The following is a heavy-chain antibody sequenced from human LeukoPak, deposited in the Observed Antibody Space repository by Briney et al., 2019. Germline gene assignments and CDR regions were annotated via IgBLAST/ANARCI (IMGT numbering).Heavy chain of an antibody. V-gene: IGHV1-69*13. Sequence: GASVKVSCKASGGTFSSYAISWVRQAPGQGLEWMGGIIPIFGTANYAQKFQGRVTITADESTSTAYMELSSLRSEDTAVYYCAAYSSGWYAHDYWGQGTLVTVSS. J-gene: IGHJ4*02. D-gene: IGHD6-19*01. CDR1: GGTFSSYA. CDR3: AAYSSGWYAHDY. CDR2: IIPIFGTA.